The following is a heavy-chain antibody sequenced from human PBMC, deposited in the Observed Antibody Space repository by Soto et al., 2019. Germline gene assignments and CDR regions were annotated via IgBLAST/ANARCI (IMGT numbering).Heavy chain of an antibody. V-gene: IGHV3-64*01. CDR1: GFIFSGYA. Sequence: EVQLVESGGGLVQAGGSLRLSCAASGFIFSGYAMHWVRQAPGKGLEFVSVIRSTGGSTNYANSVRGRFTISRDNSKNTLYLQMGSLRPKETDVYYCARDQWAYDLWGPGKMVTV. J-gene: IGHJ3*01. D-gene: IGHD6-19*01. CDR3: ARDQWAYDL. CDR2: IRSTGGST.